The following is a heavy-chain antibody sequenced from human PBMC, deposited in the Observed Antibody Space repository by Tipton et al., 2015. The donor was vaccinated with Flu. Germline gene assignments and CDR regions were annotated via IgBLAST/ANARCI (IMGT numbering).Heavy chain of an antibody. CDR2: IYYTGYP. V-gene: IGHV4-39*07. CDR3: ARGSGSGTFTIFDL. J-gene: IGHJ5*02. D-gene: IGHD3-10*01. Sequence: TLSLTCTVSGGSISSSSHYWGWIRQAPGRGLEWVGSIYYTGYPYYNSSLKSRLAMSIDTSKKQFSLRLSSVTAADTAVYYCARGSGSGTFTIFDLWGQGTLVTASS. CDR1: GGSISSSSHY.